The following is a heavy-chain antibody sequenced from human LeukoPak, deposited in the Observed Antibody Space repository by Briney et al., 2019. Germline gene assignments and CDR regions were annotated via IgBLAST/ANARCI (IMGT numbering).Heavy chain of an antibody. CDR3: AKKGAVGPTTGNYFDS. Sequence: QPGGSLRLSCAASGFTLSRFAMHWVRQAPGKGLEWVALISYDGGKKWYADSVKGRFSISRDNSKNTLSLQMNSLRAEDTAVYYCAKKGAVGPTTGNYFDSWGQGTLVTVSS. V-gene: IGHV3-30*18. CDR2: ISYDGGKK. J-gene: IGHJ4*02. D-gene: IGHD1-26*01. CDR1: GFTLSRFA.